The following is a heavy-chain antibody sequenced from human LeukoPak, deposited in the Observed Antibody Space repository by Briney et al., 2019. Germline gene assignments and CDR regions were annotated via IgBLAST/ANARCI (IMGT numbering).Heavy chain of an antibody. V-gene: IGHV3-23*01. D-gene: IGHD1-14*01. Sequence: GGSLRLSCVASGFTFSSYAMSWARQAPGKGLEWVSGISSSGSGGNTYYADSVKGRFTISRDNSKNTLYLQMDSLRVEDTAVYYCAKQTYNTGYYDHWGQGTLVTVSS. J-gene: IGHJ4*02. CDR2: ISSSGSGGNT. CDR3: AKQTYNTGYYDH. CDR1: GFTFSSYA.